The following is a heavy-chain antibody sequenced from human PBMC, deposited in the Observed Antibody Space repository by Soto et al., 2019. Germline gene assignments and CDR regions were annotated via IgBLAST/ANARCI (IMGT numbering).Heavy chain of an antibody. CDR1: GFTFSSYA. J-gene: IGHJ4*02. CDR2: ISGSGGST. D-gene: IGHD1-7*01. Sequence: RGSLRLSCAASGFTFSSYAMSWVRQAPGKGLEWVSAISGSGGSTYYADSVKGRFTISRDNSKNTLYLQMNSLRAEDTAVYYCAKDRRITGTTGFYFDYWGQGTLVTVSS. V-gene: IGHV3-23*01. CDR3: AKDRRITGTTGFYFDY.